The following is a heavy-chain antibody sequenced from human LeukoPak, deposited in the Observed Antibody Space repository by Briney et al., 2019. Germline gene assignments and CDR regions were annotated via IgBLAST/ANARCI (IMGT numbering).Heavy chain of an antibody. CDR2: INHSGST. CDR3: ARDSHCSSTSCPFDY. V-gene: IGHV4-34*01. J-gene: IGHJ4*02. Sequence: PSETLSLTCAVYGGSFSGYYWSWIRQPPGKGLEWIGEINHSGSTNYNPSLKSRVTISVDTSKNQFSLKLSSVTAADTAVYYCARDSHCSSTSCPFDYWGQGTLVTVSS. CDR1: GGSFSGYY. D-gene: IGHD2-2*01.